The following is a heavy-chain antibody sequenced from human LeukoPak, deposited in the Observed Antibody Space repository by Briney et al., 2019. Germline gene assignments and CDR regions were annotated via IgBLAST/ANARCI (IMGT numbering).Heavy chain of an antibody. V-gene: IGHV4-59*01. J-gene: IGHJ6*02. Sequence: PSETPSLTCTVSGGSISSYYWSWIRQPPGKGLEWIGYIYYSGSTNYNPSLKSRVTISVDTSKKQVSLKLSSVTAADSAVYYCARTNYGSGSTYGMDVWGQGTTVTVSS. CDR3: ARTNYGSGSTYGMDV. CDR1: GGSISSYY. D-gene: IGHD3-10*01. CDR2: IYYSGST.